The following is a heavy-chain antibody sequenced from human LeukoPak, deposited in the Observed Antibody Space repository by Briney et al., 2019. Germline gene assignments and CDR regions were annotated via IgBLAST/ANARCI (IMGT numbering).Heavy chain of an antibody. CDR1: DGSFSGYY. D-gene: IGHD5-18*01. CDR3: ARGPQLWFYYYYYYMDV. Sequence: SETLSLTCAVYDGSFSGYYWSWIRQPPGKGLEWIGEINHSGSTNYNPSLKSRVTISVDTSKNQFSLKLSSVTAADTAVYYCARGPQLWFYYYYYYMDVWGKGTTVTVSS. CDR2: INHSGST. J-gene: IGHJ6*03. V-gene: IGHV4-34*01.